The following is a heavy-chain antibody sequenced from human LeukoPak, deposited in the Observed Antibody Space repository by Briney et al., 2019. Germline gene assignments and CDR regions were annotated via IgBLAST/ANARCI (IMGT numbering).Heavy chain of an antibody. J-gene: IGHJ4*02. Sequence: SGYYWGWIRQPPGKGLEWIGSISSGGSTHYIPSLKSRVTISVDTSKNQFSLKLSSVTAADTAVYYCARRSYDGSGYYYVDYWGQGTLVTVSS. CDR3: ARRSYDGSGYYYVDY. V-gene: IGHV4-39*01. CDR2: ISSGGST. CDR1: SGYY. D-gene: IGHD3-22*01.